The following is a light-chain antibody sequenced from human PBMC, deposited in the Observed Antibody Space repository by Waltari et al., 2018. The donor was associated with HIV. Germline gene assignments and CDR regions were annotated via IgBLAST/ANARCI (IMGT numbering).Light chain of an antibody. CDR1: SSNIGRNY. J-gene: IGLJ3*02. Sequence: QSVLTQPPSASGTPGQRVTISCSGSSSNIGRNYVYWYQQLPGTAPKPLIYRNNQRPSGFPDRFSGSKSGTSASLAISGLRSEDEAYYYCAAWDDSLSGRVFGGGTKLTVL. CDR2: RNN. V-gene: IGLV1-47*01. CDR3: AAWDDSLSGRV.